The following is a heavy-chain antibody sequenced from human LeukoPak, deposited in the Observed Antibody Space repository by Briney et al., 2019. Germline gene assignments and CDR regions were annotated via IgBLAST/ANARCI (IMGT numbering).Heavy chain of an antibody. CDR2: IWHDGSVE. CDR3: AKEGDQFRGYLDA. D-gene: IGHD3-16*01. CDR1: GFTFSRLG. Sequence: GGSLRLSCAASGFTFSRLGMQWVRQAPGKGLEWVAMIWHDGSVEEYAAPVKGRFTISRDNSRDTLFLQMNRLRDDDTAVYYCAKEGDQFRGYLDAWGKGTTVTVSS. V-gene: IGHV3-33*06. J-gene: IGHJ6*03.